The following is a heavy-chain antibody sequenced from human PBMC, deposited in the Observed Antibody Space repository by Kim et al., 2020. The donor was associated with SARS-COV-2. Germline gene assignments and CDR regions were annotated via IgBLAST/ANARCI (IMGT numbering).Heavy chain of an antibody. V-gene: IGHV1-46*01. D-gene: IGHD5-12*01. CDR1: GYTFTSYY. J-gene: IGHJ4*02. Sequence: ASVKVSCKASGYTFTSYYMHWVRQAPGQGLEWMGIINPSGGSTSYAQKFQGRVTMTRDTSTSTVYMELSSLRSEDTAVYYCARDQQGGLGRDGYNCGGADYWGQGTLVTVSS. CDR3: ARDQQGGLGRDGYNCGGADY. CDR2: INPSGGST.